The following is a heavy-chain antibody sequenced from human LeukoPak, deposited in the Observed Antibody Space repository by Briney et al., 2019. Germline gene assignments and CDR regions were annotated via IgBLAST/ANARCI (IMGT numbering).Heavy chain of an antibody. Sequence: GGSLRLSCAASGFTFSSYAMSRVRQAPGKGLEWVSAISGSGGSTYYADSVKGRFTISRDNSKNTLYLQMNSLRAEDTAVYYCARTRRSNIVVVPAAADYWGQGTLVTVSS. V-gene: IGHV3-23*01. CDR1: GFTFSSYA. CDR3: ARTRRSNIVVVPAAADY. D-gene: IGHD2-2*01. J-gene: IGHJ4*02. CDR2: ISGSGGST.